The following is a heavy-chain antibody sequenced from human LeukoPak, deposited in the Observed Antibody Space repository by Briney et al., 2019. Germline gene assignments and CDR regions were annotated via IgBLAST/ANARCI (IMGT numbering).Heavy chain of an antibody. J-gene: IGHJ4*02. Sequence: PGGSLRLSCAASGFTFCSFWMSWVRQAPGKGLEWVANIKQDGSEKYYVDSVKGRFTISRDNAKNSLYLQMNSLRAEDTAVYYCARDPFRVVTPIDNWGQGTLVTVSS. D-gene: IGHD3-3*01. CDR1: GFTFCSFW. V-gene: IGHV3-7*01. CDR2: IKQDGSEK. CDR3: ARDPFRVVTPIDN.